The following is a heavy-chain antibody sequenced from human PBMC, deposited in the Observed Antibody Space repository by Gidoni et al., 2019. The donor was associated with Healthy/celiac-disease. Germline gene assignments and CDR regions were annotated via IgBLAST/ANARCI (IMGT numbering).Heavy chain of an antibody. CDR3: ARSSTGYSSGWYREDWFDP. J-gene: IGHJ5*02. D-gene: IGHD6-19*01. V-gene: IGHV1-8*01. Sequence: QVQLVQSGAEVKKPGASVKVSCKASGYTFTSYDINWVRQATGQGLEWMGWMNPNSGNTGYAQKFQGRVTMTRNTSISTAYMELSSLRSEDTAVYYCARSSTGYSSGWYREDWFDPWGQGTLVTVSS. CDR2: MNPNSGNT. CDR1: GYTFTSYD.